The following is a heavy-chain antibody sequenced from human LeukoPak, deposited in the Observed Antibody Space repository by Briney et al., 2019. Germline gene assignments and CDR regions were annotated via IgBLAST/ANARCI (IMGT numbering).Heavy chain of an antibody. CDR3: AREVTPNAFDI. V-gene: IGHV1-8*03. CDR1: GYTFTSYD. J-gene: IGHJ3*02. Sequence: ASVKVSCKASGYTFTSYDIDWVRQATGQGLEWMGWMNPNSGNTGYAQKFQGRVTITRNTSISTAYMDLSSLRSEDTAVYYCAREVTPNAFDIWGQGTMVTVSS. CDR2: MNPNSGNT.